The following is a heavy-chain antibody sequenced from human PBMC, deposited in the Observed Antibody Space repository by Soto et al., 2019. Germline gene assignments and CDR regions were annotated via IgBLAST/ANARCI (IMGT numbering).Heavy chain of an antibody. J-gene: IGHJ6*02. Sequence: QVQLVQSGAAVKKPGASVKPSCKASGYTFIKYYIHWLRQAPGQGLEWMGTINPSALTTKYAQKSQGRVTMTRDTFTSTGSMGLSGESLADTVVYYCARDCVVDTVIVTKGTYGLDVWSQGTTVCVSS. CDR1: GYTFIKYY. D-gene: IGHD5-18*01. V-gene: IGHV1-46*01. CDR3: ARDCVVDTVIVTKGTYGLDV. CDR2: INPSALTT.